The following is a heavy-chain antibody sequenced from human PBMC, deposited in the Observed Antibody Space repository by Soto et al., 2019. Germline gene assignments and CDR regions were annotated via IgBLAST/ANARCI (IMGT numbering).Heavy chain of an antibody. D-gene: IGHD6-19*01. Sequence: ASVKVSCKASGYTVTSYAMNWVRQAPGQGLEWMGWINTNTGNPTYAQGFTGRFVFSLDTTVSTAYLQIRSLKAEDTAVYYCARDPYSSGWREYDYWGQGTLVTVSS. J-gene: IGHJ4*02. CDR2: INTNTGNP. CDR1: GYTVTSYA. V-gene: IGHV7-4-1*01. CDR3: ARDPYSSGWREYDY.